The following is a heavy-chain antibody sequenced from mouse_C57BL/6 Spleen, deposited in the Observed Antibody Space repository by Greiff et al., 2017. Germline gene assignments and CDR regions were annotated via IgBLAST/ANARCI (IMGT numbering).Heavy chain of an antibody. Sequence: QVQLQQPGTELVKPGASGYTFTSYWMHWVTQRPGQGLEWIGNINPSNGGTNYNEKFKSKATLTVDKSSSTAYMQLSSLTSEDSAVYYCARWDDYGGRTFWGQGTSVTVSS. CDR1: GYTFTSYW. D-gene: IGHD2-4*01. J-gene: IGHJ4*01. CDR3: ARWDDYGGRTF. V-gene: IGHV1-53*01. CDR2: INPSNGGT.